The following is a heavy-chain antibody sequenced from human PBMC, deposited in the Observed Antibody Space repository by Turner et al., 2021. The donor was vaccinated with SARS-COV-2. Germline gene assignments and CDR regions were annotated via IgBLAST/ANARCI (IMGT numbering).Heavy chain of an antibody. Sequence: QVQLVQSGAEVKKPGSSVKVSCQASGGTFSSYALSWVRQAPGQGLEWVGGIIPIFGTANYAQKFQGRVTITADESTRTAYMELSSLRSEDTAVYYCARARGVDYYDSSGQRFDPWGQGTLVTVSS. V-gene: IGHV1-69*01. CDR2: IIPIFGTA. D-gene: IGHD3-22*01. CDR1: GGTFSSYA. J-gene: IGHJ5*02. CDR3: ARARGVDYYDSSGQRFDP.